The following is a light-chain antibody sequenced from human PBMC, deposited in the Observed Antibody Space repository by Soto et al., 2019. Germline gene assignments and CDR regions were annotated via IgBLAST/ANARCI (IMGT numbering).Light chain of an antibody. J-gene: IGLJ1*01. V-gene: IGLV1-44*01. CDR1: SSNIGSKT. CDR2: SNY. Sequence: QSVLTQPPSASGTPWQRVIISCSGSSSNIGSKTVNWYQQLPGTAPKLLIYSNYQRPSGVPDRFSGSKSGTSASLAISGLQSEDEADYYCSAWDASLNGYVFGTGTKVTVL. CDR3: SAWDASLNGYV.